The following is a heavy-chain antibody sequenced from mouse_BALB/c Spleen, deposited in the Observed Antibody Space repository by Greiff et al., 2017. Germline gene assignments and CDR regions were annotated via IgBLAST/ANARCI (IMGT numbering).Heavy chain of an antibody. V-gene: IGHV5-4*02. CDR1: GFTFSDYY. Sequence: EVKLMESGGGLVKPGGSLKLSCAASGFTFSDYYMYWVRQTPEKRLEWVATISDGGSYTYYPDSVKGRFTISRDNAKNNLYLQMSSLRSEDTAMYYCARDRYGYAMDYWGQGTSVTVSS. J-gene: IGHJ4*01. CDR2: ISDGGSYT. CDR3: ARDRYGYAMDY. D-gene: IGHD2-14*01.